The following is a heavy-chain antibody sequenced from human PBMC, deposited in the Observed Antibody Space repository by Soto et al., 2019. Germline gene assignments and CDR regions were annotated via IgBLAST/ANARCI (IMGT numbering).Heavy chain of an antibody. D-gene: IGHD6-13*01. CDR3: AKVQQLVPRPYYYYYGMDV. CDR1: GFTFSSYG. V-gene: IGHV3-30*18. CDR2: ISYDGSNK. J-gene: IGHJ6*02. Sequence: PGGSLRLSCAASGFTFSSYGMHWVRQAPGKGLEWVAVISYDGSNKYHADSVKGRFTISRDNSKNTLYLQMNSLRAEDTAVYYCAKVQQLVPRPYYYYYGMDVWGQGATVTVSS.